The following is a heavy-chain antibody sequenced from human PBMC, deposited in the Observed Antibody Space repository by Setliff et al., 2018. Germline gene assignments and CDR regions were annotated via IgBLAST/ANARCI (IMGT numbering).Heavy chain of an antibody. Sequence: GGSLRLSCAASGFTFSSYWMGWVRQAPGKGLEWVANIKQDGSEKYFVDSVKGRFTISRDNAKNSLYLQMNSLRAEDTAVYYCARDRLAGFLSGYYYYYYGMDVWGQGTTVTAP. CDR1: GFTFSSYW. J-gene: IGHJ6*02. CDR2: IKQDGSEK. D-gene: IGHD3-22*01. V-gene: IGHV3-7*01. CDR3: ARDRLAGFLSGYYYYYYGMDV.